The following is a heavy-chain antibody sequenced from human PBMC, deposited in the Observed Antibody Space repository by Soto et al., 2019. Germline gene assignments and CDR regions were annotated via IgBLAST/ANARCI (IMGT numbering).Heavy chain of an antibody. D-gene: IGHD4-4*01. Sequence: ASVKVSCKASGYTFTDYAIHWVRQAPGQGLEWMGWINVGNGNTGYSRKFQGRVTSVRDMSASTAYIEVTSLTSEDTAIYYCAREGAHYTTLDHWGQGTLVTVSS. CDR3: AREGAHYTTLDH. CDR1: GYTFTDYA. V-gene: IGHV1-3*01. CDR2: INVGNGNT. J-gene: IGHJ4*02.